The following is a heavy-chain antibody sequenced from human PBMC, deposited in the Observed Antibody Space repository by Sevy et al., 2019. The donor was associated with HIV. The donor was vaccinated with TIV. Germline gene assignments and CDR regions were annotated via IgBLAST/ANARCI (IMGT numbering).Heavy chain of an antibody. CDR1: GGSISSYY. Sequence: SETLSLTCTVSGGSISSYYWSWIRQPPGKGLEWIGYIYYSGSTNYNPSLKSRVTISVDTSKNQFSLKRSSVTAADTAVYYCARDQHDSSGYYLNYWGQGTLVTVSS. V-gene: IGHV4-59*01. CDR3: ARDQHDSSGYYLNY. CDR2: IYYSGST. J-gene: IGHJ4*02. D-gene: IGHD3-22*01.